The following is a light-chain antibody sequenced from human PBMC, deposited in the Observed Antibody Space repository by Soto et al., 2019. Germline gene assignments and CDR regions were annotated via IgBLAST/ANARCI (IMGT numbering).Light chain of an antibody. Sequence: ENVLTQSLGTLSLSQGDRATLSCRASQRVSTFLAWYQQRPGQAPRLLISEAPNRATGIPARFSGSGSGTDFTLTISSLEPEDFAVYYCQQSHNWPRTFGQGTKVDNK. CDR3: QQSHNWPRT. CDR1: QRVSTF. CDR2: EAP. J-gene: IGKJ1*01. V-gene: IGKV3-11*01.